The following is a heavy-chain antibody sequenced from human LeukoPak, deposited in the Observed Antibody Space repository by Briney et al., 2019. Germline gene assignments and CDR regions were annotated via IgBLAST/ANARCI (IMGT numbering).Heavy chain of an antibody. V-gene: IGHV3-53*01. J-gene: IGHJ6*02. D-gene: IGHD3-10*01. CDR2: IYSGGST. Sequence: GGSLRLSCAASGFTVSSSHMSWVRQAPGKGLEWVSVIYSGGSTYYADSVKGRFTISRDSSRTTVYLQMNSLRPEDTAVYYCARDLFLPAIAMGGLDVWGQGTTVTVSS. CDR3: ARDLFLPAIAMGGLDV. CDR1: GFTVSSSH.